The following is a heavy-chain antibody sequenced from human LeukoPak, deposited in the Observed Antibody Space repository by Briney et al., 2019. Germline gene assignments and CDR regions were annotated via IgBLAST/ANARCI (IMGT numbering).Heavy chain of an antibody. CDR3: VRDNDDYKDDDFVYAFDI. V-gene: IGHV3-48*02. CDR2: INSGGSVT. J-gene: IGHJ3*02. Sequence: PPGGSLRLSCAASGFSFSTYIMNWVRQAPGKGLEWVAIINSGGSVTYYADSVRGRFTISRDNAKNSPYLQMNSLRDEDTAVYYCVRDNDDYKDDDFVYAFDIWGQGTMVTVSS. CDR1: GFSFSTYI. D-gene: IGHD4-17*01.